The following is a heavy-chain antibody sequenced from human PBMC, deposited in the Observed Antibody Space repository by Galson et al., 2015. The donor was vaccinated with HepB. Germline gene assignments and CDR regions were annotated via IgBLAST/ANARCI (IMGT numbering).Heavy chain of an antibody. V-gene: IGHV1-2*04. CDR1: GYTFTGYY. Sequence: SVKVSCKASGYTFTGYYMHWVRQAPGQGLEWMGWINPNSGGTNYAQKFQGWVTMTRDTSISTAYMELSRLRSDDTAVYYCARGGSGSYFSNWFDPWGQGTLVTVSS. J-gene: IGHJ5*02. D-gene: IGHD1-26*01. CDR3: ARGGSGSYFSNWFDP. CDR2: INPNSGGT.